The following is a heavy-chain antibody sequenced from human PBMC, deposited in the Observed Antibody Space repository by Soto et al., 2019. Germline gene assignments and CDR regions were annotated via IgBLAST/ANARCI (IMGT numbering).Heavy chain of an antibody. D-gene: IGHD6-6*01. V-gene: IGHV1-69*06. CDR3: AREDASSSSDDYYYYGMDV. CDR2: IIPIFGTA. CDR1: GGPFSSYA. J-gene: IGHJ6*02. Sequence: SVKVSCKAYGGPFSSYAISWVRQAPGQGLEWMGGIIPIFGTANYAQKFQGRVTITADKSTSTAYMELSSLRSEDTAVYYCAREDASSSSDDYYYYGMDVWGQGTTVTVSS.